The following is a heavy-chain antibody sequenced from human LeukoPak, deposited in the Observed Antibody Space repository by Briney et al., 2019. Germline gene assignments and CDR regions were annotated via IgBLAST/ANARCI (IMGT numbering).Heavy chain of an antibody. Sequence: SETLSLTCTVSGGSISSSSYYWGWIRQPPGKGLEWIGSIYYSGSTYYNPSLKSRVTISVDTSKNQFSLKLSSLTAADTAVYYCARLTTDYVWGSYRSGDDAFDIWGQGTMVTVSS. J-gene: IGHJ3*02. D-gene: IGHD3-16*02. V-gene: IGHV4-39*01. CDR1: GGSISSSSYY. CDR3: ARLTTDYVWGSYRSGDDAFDI. CDR2: IYYSGST.